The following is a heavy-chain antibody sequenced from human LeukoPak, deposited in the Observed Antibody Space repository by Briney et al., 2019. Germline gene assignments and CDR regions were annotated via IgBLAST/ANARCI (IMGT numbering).Heavy chain of an antibody. Sequence: SETLSLTCAVYGGSFSGYYWSWIRQPPGKGLEWIGEINHSGSTNYNPSLKSRVTISVDTSKNQFSLKLSSVTAADTAVYYCARSSWYRCWGQGTLVTVSS. CDR2: INHSGST. CDR1: GGSFSGYY. J-gene: IGHJ4*02. D-gene: IGHD6-13*01. CDR3: ARSSWYRC. V-gene: IGHV4-34*01.